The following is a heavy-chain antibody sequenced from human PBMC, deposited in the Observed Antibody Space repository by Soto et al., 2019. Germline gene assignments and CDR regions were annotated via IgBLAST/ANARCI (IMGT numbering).Heavy chain of an antibody. D-gene: IGHD3-16*02. Sequence: SETLSLTCTVSGGSISSSSYYWGWIRQPPGKGLEWIGSIYYSGSTYYNPSLKSRVTISVDTSKNQFSLKLSSVTAADTAVYYCARGLSPDYVWGSYRPLDYWGQGHLVT. CDR1: GGSISSSSYY. V-gene: IGHV4-39*01. J-gene: IGHJ4*02. CDR2: IYYSGST. CDR3: ARGLSPDYVWGSYRPLDY.